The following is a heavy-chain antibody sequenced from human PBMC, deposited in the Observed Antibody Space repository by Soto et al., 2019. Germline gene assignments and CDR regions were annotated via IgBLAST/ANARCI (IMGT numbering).Heavy chain of an antibody. CDR2: IDPSDSYT. CDR1: GYSFTSYW. J-gene: IGHJ6*02. D-gene: IGHD6-6*01. V-gene: IGHV5-10-1*01. CDR3: ARRSKRPIAARHYYYYYGMDV. Sequence: PGESLKISCKGSGYSFTSYWISWVRQMPGKGLEWMGRIDPSDSYTNYSPSFQGHVTISADKSISTAYLQWSSLKASDTAMYYCARRSKRPIAARHYYYYYGMDVWGQGTTVTVSS.